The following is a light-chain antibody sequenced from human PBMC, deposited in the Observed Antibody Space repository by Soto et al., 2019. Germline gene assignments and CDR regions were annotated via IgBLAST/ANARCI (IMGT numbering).Light chain of an antibody. CDR2: GAS. J-gene: IGKJ1*01. Sequence: DLQMTQSPSSLSAAVGDRVTITCRASQGIANSLNWYQQKPWKAPKLLIYGASSLQSGVPSKFSGSGSGTEFTLSISNLQPEEFATYDFQQSFNNHRTFGHGTKVEFK. CDR3: QQSFNNHRT. V-gene: IGKV1-39*01. CDR1: QGIANS.